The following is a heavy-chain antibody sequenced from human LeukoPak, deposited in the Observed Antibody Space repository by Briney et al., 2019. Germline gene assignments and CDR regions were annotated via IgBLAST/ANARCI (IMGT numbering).Heavy chain of an antibody. J-gene: IGHJ3*01. V-gene: IGHV3-23*01. CDR2: ITGNGGAT. D-gene: IGHD2-8*01. CDR1: RLTFKNYA. Sequence: PGRSLRPSCVASRLTFKNYAMTWVRQAPGKGLQWVSSITGNGGATYYADSVKGRFTMSRDNSRNTLYLQMDSLRAEDTAIYYCAKDPNGDYIGAFDAWGQGTMVTVSS. CDR3: AKDPNGDYIGAFDA.